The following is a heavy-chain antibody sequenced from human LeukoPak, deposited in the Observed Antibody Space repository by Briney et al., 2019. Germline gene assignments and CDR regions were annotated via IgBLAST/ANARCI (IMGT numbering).Heavy chain of an antibody. J-gene: IGHJ4*02. Sequence: GGSLRLSCAGYGFTFSHAWMNWVRQAPGKGLEWVGRLKSTADGETTDYAAPVKGRFTISRDDSKSTLYLQMNSLKTEDTAVYYCIHYGSGSYSTDYWGQGTLVTVSS. CDR3: IHYGSGSYSTDY. CDR2: LKSTADGETT. D-gene: IGHD3-10*01. V-gene: IGHV3-15*01. CDR1: GFTFSHAW.